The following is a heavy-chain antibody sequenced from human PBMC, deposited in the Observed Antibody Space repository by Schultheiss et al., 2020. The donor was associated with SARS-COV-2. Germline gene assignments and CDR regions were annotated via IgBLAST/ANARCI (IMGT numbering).Heavy chain of an antibody. CDR3: AKDYRMGSGELEYFQH. Sequence: GGSLRLSCAASGFTFSSYAMHWVRQAPGKGLEWVSYISSSGSTIYYADSVKGRFTISRDNAKNSLYLQMNSLRAEDTAVYYCAKDYRMGSGELEYFQHWGQGTLVTVSS. J-gene: IGHJ1*01. CDR2: ISSSGSTI. D-gene: IGHD1-26*01. V-gene: IGHV3-48*03. CDR1: GFTFSSYA.